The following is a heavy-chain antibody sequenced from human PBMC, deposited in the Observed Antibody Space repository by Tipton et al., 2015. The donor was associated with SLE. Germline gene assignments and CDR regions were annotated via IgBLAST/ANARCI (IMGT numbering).Heavy chain of an antibody. V-gene: IGHV3-43D*04. CDR1: GFTFDDYA. D-gene: IGHD3-10*01. CDR2: ISWDGGST. CDR3: AKDGDGGNSFDC. J-gene: IGHJ4*02. Sequence: SLRLSCAASGFTFDDYAMHWVRQAPGKGLEWVSLISWDGGSTYYADSVKGRFTISRDNSKNSLYLQRNSLRAEDTALYYCAKDGDGGNSFDCWGQGTLVTVSP.